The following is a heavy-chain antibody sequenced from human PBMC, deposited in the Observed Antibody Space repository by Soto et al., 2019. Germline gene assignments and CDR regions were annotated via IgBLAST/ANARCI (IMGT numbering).Heavy chain of an antibody. CDR2: IYYSGST. CDR1: GGSISSYY. D-gene: IGHD2-21*02. V-gene: IGHV4-59*08. Sequence: QVQLQESGPGLVKPSETLSLTCTVSGGSISSYYWSWIRQPPGKGLEWIGYIYYSGSTNYNPSPKSRVTISVDTSKNQFSLKLSSVTAADTAVYYCAKSDGAYYGMDVWGQGTTVTVSS. J-gene: IGHJ6*02. CDR3: AKSDGAYYGMDV.